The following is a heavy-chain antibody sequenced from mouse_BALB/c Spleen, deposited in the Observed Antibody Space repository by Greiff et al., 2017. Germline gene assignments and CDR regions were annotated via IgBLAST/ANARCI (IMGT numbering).Heavy chain of an antibody. J-gene: IGHJ1*01. D-gene: IGHD1-1*01. CDR1: GYTFTSYW. Sequence: QVQLQQPGAELVRPGASVKLSCKASGYTFTSYWINWVKQRPGQGLEWIGNIYPSDSYTNYNQKFKDKATLTVDKSSSTAYMQLSSPTSEDSAVYYCTRGTYYCGSSYWYFDVWGAGTTVTVSA. V-gene: IGHV1-69*02. CDR2: IYPSDSYT. CDR3: TRGTYYCGSSYWYFDV.